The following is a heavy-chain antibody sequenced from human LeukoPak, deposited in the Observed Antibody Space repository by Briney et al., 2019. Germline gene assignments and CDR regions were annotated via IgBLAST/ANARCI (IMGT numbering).Heavy chain of an antibody. CDR1: GFTFSSYA. V-gene: IGHV3-30*04. D-gene: IGHD3-22*01. CDR3: AKGDYDSSGYYSGSYFDY. CDR2: ISYDGSNK. J-gene: IGHJ4*02. Sequence: PGRSLRLSCAASGFTFSSYAMHWVRQAPGKGLEWVAVISYDGSNKYYADSVKGRFTISRDNSKNTLYLQMDSLRAEDTAVYYCAKGDYDSSGYYSGSYFDYWGQGTLVTVSS.